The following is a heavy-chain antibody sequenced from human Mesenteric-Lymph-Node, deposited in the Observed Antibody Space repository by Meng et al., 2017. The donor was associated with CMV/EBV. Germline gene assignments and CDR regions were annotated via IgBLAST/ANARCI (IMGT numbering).Heavy chain of an antibody. J-gene: IGHJ4*02. CDR1: GFSVSTNY. CDR2: ISGDGGRT. V-gene: IGHV3-23*01. D-gene: IGHD6-13*01. Sequence: GESLKISCAVSGFSVSTNYMSWVRQAPGKGLEWVSTISGDGGRTYFADSVKGRFTISRDNSKNTLYLQMNSLRAEDTAVYYCAKDPDSYIATLGTTFDSWGQGTLVTVSS. CDR3: AKDPDSYIATLGTTFDS.